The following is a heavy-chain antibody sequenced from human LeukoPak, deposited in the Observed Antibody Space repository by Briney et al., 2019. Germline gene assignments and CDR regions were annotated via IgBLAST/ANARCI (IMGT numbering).Heavy chain of an antibody. V-gene: IGHV4-34*01. J-gene: IGHJ4*02. CDR1: GGSFSGYY. D-gene: IGHD1-7*01. Sequence: PSETLSLTCAVYGGSFSGYYWSWIRQPPGKGLEWIGEINHSGSTNYNPSLKSRVTISVDTSKNQFSLKLSSVTAADTAVYYCARVISITGTTYYFDYWGQGTLVTDSS. CDR3: ARVISITGTTYYFDY. CDR2: INHSGST.